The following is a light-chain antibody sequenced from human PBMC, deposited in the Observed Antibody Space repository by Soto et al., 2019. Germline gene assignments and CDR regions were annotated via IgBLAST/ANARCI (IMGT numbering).Light chain of an antibody. V-gene: IGLV2-14*01. Sequence: QSVLTQPASVSGSPGQSITISCTGTSSDVGGYDYVSWYQLHPGKAPKLMVFEVNNRPSGVSYRFSGSKSGNTASLTISGLQVEDEADYFYSSYSNSTAYLFGTGTKV. CDR3: SSYSNSTAYL. J-gene: IGLJ1*01. CDR2: EVN. CDR1: SSDVGGYDY.